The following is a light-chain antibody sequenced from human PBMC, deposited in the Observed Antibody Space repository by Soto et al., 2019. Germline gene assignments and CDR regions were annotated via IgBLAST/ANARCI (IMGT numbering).Light chain of an antibody. CDR3: QQYGSSPVA. CDR2: GAS. J-gene: IGKJ2*01. CDR1: QSVSSSY. V-gene: IGKV3-20*01. Sequence: EIVLTQSPGTLSLSPGERATLSCRASQSVSSSYLAWYQQKPGQAPRLLIYGASSRATGIPDRFSGSGSGTNFTLTISRLEPEDFAVYYCQQYGSSPVAFGQGTKLEMK.